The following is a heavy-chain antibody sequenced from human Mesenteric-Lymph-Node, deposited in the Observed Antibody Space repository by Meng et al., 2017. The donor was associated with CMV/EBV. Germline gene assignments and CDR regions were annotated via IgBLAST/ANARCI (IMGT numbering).Heavy chain of an antibody. D-gene: IGHD3-3*01. J-gene: IGHJ4*02. Sequence: ASVKVSCKASGYTFTSYYMHWVRQAPGQGLEWMGWSNPNSDGTNYAEKFQGRVTMTRDTSIRTDYMELSSLRSDDTAVYYCASTTDYDLWSGSHWGQGTLVTVSS. CDR2: SNPNSDGT. CDR3: ASTTDYDLWSGSH. V-gene: IGHV1-2*02. CDR1: GYTFTSYY.